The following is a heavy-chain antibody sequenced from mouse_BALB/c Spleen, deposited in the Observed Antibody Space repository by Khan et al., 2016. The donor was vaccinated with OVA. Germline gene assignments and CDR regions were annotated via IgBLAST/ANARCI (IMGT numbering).Heavy chain of an antibody. J-gene: IGHJ3*01. D-gene: IGHD2-10*01. Sequence: QVQLQQPGAELARPGASVKMSCKASGYTFTSYTIHWIKERPGQGLEWIGYINPSNGYTNYNQKFKDKATLTTDKSSTTAYLQLSSLTSDDSAVYNCVREGAYDGNGGWFAYWGQGTLVTVSA. CDR2: INPSNGYT. V-gene: IGHV1-4*01. CDR3: VREGAYDGNGGWFAY. CDR1: GYTFTSYT.